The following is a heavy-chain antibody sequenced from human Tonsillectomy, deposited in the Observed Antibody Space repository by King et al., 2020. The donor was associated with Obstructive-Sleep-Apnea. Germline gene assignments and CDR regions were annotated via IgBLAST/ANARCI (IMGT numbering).Heavy chain of an antibody. Sequence: VQLVESGGGVVQPGRSLRLSCAASGFTFSSYGMHVVRQAPGKGLEWVAVIWYDGSNKYYSDSVKGRFTISRDNSKNTLYLQMNSLRAEDTAVYYCARDGGYYDSSGYPGYWGQGTLVTVSS. V-gene: IGHV3-33*01. CDR1: GFTFSSYG. CDR2: IWYDGSNK. J-gene: IGHJ4*02. D-gene: IGHD3-22*01. CDR3: ARDGGYYDSSGYPGY.